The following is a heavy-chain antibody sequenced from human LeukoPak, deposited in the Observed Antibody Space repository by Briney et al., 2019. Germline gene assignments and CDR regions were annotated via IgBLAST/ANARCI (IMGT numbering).Heavy chain of an antibody. Sequence: GGSLRLSCAASGFTFSSYAMSWVRQAPGGGLEWVSTVSGSGGSTYFADSVKGRFTISRDNPRNTLYLQMNSLRAEDTAVYFCAKRAVVIRVILVGFHKEAYYFDSWGQGALVTVSS. CDR2: VSGSGGST. D-gene: IGHD3-22*01. V-gene: IGHV3-23*01. J-gene: IGHJ4*02. CDR1: GFTFSSYA. CDR3: AKRAVVIRVILVGFHKEAYYFDS.